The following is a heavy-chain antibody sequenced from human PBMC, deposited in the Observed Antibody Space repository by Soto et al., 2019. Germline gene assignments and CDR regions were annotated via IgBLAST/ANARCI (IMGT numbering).Heavy chain of an antibody. D-gene: IGHD3-10*01. V-gene: IGHV1-18*01. Sequence: ASVKVSCKASGYTFTSYGISWVRQAPGQGLEWMGWISAYNGNTNYAQKLQGRVTMTTDTSTSTAYMELRSLRSDDTAVYYCARERILWFGELLSGPDAIHISGQGTIVSVSS. CDR1: GYTFTSYG. CDR3: ARERILWFGELLSGPDAIHI. CDR2: ISAYNGNT. J-gene: IGHJ3*02.